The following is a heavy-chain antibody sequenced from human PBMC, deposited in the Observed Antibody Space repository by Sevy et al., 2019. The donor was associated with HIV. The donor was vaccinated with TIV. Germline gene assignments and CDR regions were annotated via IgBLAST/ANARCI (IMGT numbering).Heavy chain of an antibody. D-gene: IGHD2-15*01. CDR1: GYTFTTYR. CDR3: ARAFCSGGRCYSLAY. J-gene: IGHJ4*02. Sequence: ASVKFSCKASGYTFTTYRITWVRQAPGQGLEWMGWISPHNGDTNYAQKDRGRATMTTDTSTGTAYMELRSLRSDDTAVYYCARAFCSGGRCYSLAYWGQGTLVTVSS. V-gene: IGHV1-18*04. CDR2: ISPHNGDT.